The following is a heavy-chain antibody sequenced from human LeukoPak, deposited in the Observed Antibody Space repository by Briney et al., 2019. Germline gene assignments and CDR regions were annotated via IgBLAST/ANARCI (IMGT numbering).Heavy chain of an antibody. Sequence: QPGGSLGLSCAASGFTFSTFELNWVRQAPGKGLEWVSYISSSGTTVYYADSVKGRFTISRDNARSALYLQMNSLRAEDTAVYYCAGDFGSHSPDYWGQGTLVTVSS. D-gene: IGHD3-10*01. CDR3: AGDFGSHSPDY. J-gene: IGHJ4*02. V-gene: IGHV3-48*03. CDR1: GFTFSTFE. CDR2: ISSSGTTV.